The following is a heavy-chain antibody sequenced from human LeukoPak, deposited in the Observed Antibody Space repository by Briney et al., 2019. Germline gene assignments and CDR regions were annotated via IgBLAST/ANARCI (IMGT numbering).Heavy chain of an antibody. J-gene: IGHJ4*02. CDR1: GFTFSSYW. CDR3: AKEGFDS. CDR2: ISNSGGST. Sequence: PGGPLRLSCAASGFTFSSYWMNWARQAPGKGLEWVSSISNSGGSTYYADSVKGRFTISRDNSKNTLYLQMNSLRAEDTAVYYCAKEGFDSRGQGTLVTVSS. V-gene: IGHV3-23*01.